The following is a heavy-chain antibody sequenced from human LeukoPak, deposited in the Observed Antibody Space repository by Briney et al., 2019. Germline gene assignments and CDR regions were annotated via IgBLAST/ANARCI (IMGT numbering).Heavy chain of an antibody. J-gene: IGHJ4*02. CDR3: AKASSYSSSWYFDY. V-gene: IGHV3-23*01. CDR1: GFTFSNYV. D-gene: IGHD6-13*01. CDR2: ISGSGGST. Sequence: GGSLRLSCAASGFTFSNYVMNWVRQAPGKGLEWVSAISGSGGSTYYADSVKGRFTISRDNSKNTLYLQMNSLRAEDTAVYYCAKASSYSSSWYFDYWGQGTLVTVSS.